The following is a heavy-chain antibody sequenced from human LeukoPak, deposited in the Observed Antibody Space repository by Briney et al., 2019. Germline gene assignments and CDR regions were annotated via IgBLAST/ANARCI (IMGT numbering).Heavy chain of an antibody. D-gene: IGHD6-13*01. J-gene: IGHJ4*02. CDR1: GGSSSGYY. Sequence: SETLSLTCAVYGGSSSGYYWSWIRQPPGKGLEWIGEINHSGSTNYNPSLKSRVTISVDTSKNQFSLKLSSVTAADTAVYYCARSRYSSSWYGGYFDYWGQGTLVTVSS. CDR3: ARSRYSSSWYGGYFDY. V-gene: IGHV4-34*01. CDR2: INHSGST.